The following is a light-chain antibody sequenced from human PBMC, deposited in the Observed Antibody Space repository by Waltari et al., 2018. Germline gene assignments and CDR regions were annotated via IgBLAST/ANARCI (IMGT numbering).Light chain of an antibody. J-gene: IGLJ1*01. CDR1: NIADKN. Sequence: SYVLTQEPSVSVAPGETARITCGGNNIADKNVHWYQQKPGQATVLVIFYDSDRPSGIPERFSGSNSVNTATLTISSAEAADEADYYCQVWDPSIDLSVFGTGTKVTVL. CDR3: QVWDPSIDLSV. CDR2: YDS. V-gene: IGLV3-21*04.